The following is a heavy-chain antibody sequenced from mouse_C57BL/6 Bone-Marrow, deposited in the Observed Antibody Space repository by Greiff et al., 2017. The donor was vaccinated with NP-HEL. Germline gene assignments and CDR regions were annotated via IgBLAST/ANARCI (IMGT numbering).Heavy chain of an antibody. J-gene: IGHJ3*01. CDR2: IHPNSGST. Sequence: QVQLKQPGAELVKPGASVKLSCKASGYTFTSYWMHWVKQRPGQGLEWIGMIHPNSGSTNYNEKFKSKATLTVDKSSSTAYMQLSSLTSEDSAVYYCARRGYYGSPWFAYWGQGTLVTVSA. CDR3: ARRGYYGSPWFAY. CDR1: GYTFTSYW. V-gene: IGHV1-64*01. D-gene: IGHD1-1*01.